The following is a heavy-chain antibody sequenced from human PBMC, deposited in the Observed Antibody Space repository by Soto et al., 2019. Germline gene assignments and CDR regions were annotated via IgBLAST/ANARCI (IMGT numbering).Heavy chain of an antibody. CDR3: ARDGPWNAPQYYYYYLDL. J-gene: IGHJ6*03. D-gene: IGHD1-1*01. CDR2: IWYDGSNK. V-gene: IGHV3-33*01. CDR1: GFTFSSYG. Sequence: QVQLVESGGGVVQPGRSLRLSCAASGFTFSSYGMHWVRQAPGKGLEWVAVIWYDGSNKYYADSVNGRFTISRDNYKNTLHLQMNSLRAADTAVYYCARDGPWNAPQYYYYYLDLWGKGTTGTVSS.